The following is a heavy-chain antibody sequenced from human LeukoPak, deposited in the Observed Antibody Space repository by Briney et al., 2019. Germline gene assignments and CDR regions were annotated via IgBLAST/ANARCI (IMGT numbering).Heavy chain of an antibody. J-gene: IGHJ3*02. CDR2: FDPEDGET. Sequence: ASVKVSCKVSGYTLTELSMHWVRQAPGKGLEWMGGFDPEDGETIYAQKFQGRVTMTEDTSTDTAYMELSSLRSEDTAVYYCATATYYDILTGPPDAFDIWGQGTMVTVSS. D-gene: IGHD3-9*01. CDR1: GYTLTELS. V-gene: IGHV1-24*01. CDR3: ATATYYDILTGPPDAFDI.